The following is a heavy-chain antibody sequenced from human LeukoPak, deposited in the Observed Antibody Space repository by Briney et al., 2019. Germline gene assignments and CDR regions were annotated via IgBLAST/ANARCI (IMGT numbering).Heavy chain of an antibody. J-gene: IGHJ4*02. Sequence: SETLSLTCTVSGDSISGSSDYWGWIRQPPGKGLEWIGSIYYSGSTYYNPSLKSRVTISVDTSKNQFSLKLSSVTAADTAVYYCAGDRDYYDSSGYSIDYWGQGTLVTVSS. CDR1: GDSISGSSDY. D-gene: IGHD3-22*01. CDR2: IYYSGST. V-gene: IGHV4-39*07. CDR3: AGDRDYYDSSGYSIDY.